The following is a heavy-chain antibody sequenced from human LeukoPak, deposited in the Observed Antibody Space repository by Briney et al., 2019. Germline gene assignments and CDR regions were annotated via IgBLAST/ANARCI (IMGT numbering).Heavy chain of an antibody. J-gene: IGHJ6*03. CDR2: ISAYNGNT. CDR1: GYTFTSYG. V-gene: IGHV1-18*01. D-gene: IGHD3-16*01. CDR3: ARAILGEWFPYYYYYMDV. Sequence: GASVKVSCKASGYTFTSYGISWVRQAPGQGLEWMGWISAYNGNTNYAQKLQGRVTMTTDTSTSTAYMELRSLRSDDTAVYYCARAILGEWFPYYYYYMDVWGKGTTVTVSS.